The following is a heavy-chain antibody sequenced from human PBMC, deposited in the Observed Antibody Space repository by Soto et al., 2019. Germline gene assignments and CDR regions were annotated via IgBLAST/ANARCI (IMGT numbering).Heavy chain of an antibody. CDR2: IYYSGIT. V-gene: IGHV4-59*01. CDR1: GGSISSYY. Sequence: QVQLQESGPGLVKPSETLSLTCTVSGGSISSYYWSWIRQPPGKGLEWIGYIYYSGITNYNPSLKRRVPISVDTSKNQFSLKLSSVTAADTAVYYCARYQSNCYYGMDVWGQGTTVTVS. CDR3: ARYQSNCYYGMDV. J-gene: IGHJ6*02.